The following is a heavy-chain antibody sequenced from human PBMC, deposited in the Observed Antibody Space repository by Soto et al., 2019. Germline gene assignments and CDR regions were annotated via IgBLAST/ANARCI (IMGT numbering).Heavy chain of an antibody. CDR1: GFTFSSYS. CDR2: ISSSSSTI. CDR3: ARAGGYSYGHYYYYGMDV. J-gene: IGHJ6*02. Sequence: GGSLRLSCAASGFTFSSYSMNWVRQAPGKGLEWVSYISSSSSTIYYADSVKGRFTISRDNAKNSLYLQMNSLRDEDTAVYYCARAGGYSYGHYYYYGMDVWGQGITVTVSS. V-gene: IGHV3-48*02. D-gene: IGHD5-18*01.